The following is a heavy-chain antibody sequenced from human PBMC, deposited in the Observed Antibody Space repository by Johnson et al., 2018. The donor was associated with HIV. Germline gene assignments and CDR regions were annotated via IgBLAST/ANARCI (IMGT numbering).Heavy chain of an antibody. CDR3: ARKADAIDI. V-gene: IGHV3-30*03. CDR2: ISYDGSNK. Sequence: QVQLVESGGGLVQPGGSLRLSCAASGFTFSSYGMHWVRQAPGKGLEWVAVISYDGSNKYYVDSVKGRFTISRDNAKNSLYLQMNSLRAGVTAVYYCARKADAIDIWGQGTMVTVSS. J-gene: IGHJ3*02. CDR1: GFTFSSYG.